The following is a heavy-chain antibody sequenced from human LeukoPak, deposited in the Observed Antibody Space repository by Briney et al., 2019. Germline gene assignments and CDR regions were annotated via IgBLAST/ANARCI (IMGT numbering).Heavy chain of an antibody. CDR2: IKTDGSSI. D-gene: IGHD3-16*01. V-gene: IGHV3-74*01. Sequence: GGSLRLSCAASGFTFSSYWMYWVRQVPGKGLVWVSRIKTDGSSISYADSVKGRFTISRDNAKNTLYLQMNSLRAEDTAVYYCAKGLRTGVGPYMGYHYYMDVWGKGATVTVSS. CDR3: AKGLRTGVGPYMGYHYYMDV. CDR1: GFTFSSYW. J-gene: IGHJ6*03.